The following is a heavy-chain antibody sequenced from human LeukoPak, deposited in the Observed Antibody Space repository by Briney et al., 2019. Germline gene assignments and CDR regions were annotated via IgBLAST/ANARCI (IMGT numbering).Heavy chain of an antibody. J-gene: IGHJ4*02. CDR1: GFTFDDCA. CDR2: ISWNSGSI. Sequence: GRSLRLSCAASGFTFDDCAMHWVRHAPGKGLEWVSGISWNSGSIGYADSVKGRFTISRDNAKNSLYLQMNSLRAEDTALYYCAKGSGGDFYWGQGTLVTVSS. CDR3: AKGSGGDFY. V-gene: IGHV3-9*01. D-gene: IGHD2-21*02.